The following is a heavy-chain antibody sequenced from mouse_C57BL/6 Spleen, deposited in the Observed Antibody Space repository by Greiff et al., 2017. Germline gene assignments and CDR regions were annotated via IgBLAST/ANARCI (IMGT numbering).Heavy chain of an antibody. CDR2: IRSGSSTI. CDR3: ARLPTED. CDR1: GFTFSDYG. D-gene: IGHD1-1*01. Sequence: LVESGGGLVKPGGSLKLSCAASGFTFSDYGMHWVRQAPEKGLEWVAYIRSGSSTIHYADTVKGRVTISRDNAKNTLFMQMTSLRSEDTAMYYCARLPTEDGGQGTTLTVSS. J-gene: IGHJ2*01. V-gene: IGHV5-17*01.